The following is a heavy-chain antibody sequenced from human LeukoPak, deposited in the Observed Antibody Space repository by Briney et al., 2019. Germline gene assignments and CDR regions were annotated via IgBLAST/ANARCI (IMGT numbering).Heavy chain of an antibody. V-gene: IGHV3-21*01. Sequence: GGSLRLSCAAYGFTFSSYSMNWVRQAPGKGLEWVSSISSSSSYIYYADSVKGRFTISRDNAKNSLYLQMNSLRAEDTAVYYCATLRSYDYVWGSYRLPYYFDYWGQGTLVTVSS. CDR2: ISSSSSYI. D-gene: IGHD3-16*02. J-gene: IGHJ4*02. CDR1: GFTFSSYS. CDR3: ATLRSYDYVWGSYRLPYYFDY.